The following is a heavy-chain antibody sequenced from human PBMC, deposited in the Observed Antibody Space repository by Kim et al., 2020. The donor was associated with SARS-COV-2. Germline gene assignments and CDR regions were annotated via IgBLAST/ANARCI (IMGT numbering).Heavy chain of an antibody. Sequence: SETLSLTCAVYSASFSGYYWSWIRQPPGKGLEWIGEISHRGSTTYNPSLEGRVTISVDTSLTQFSLKLTSVTAADTAVYYCARTFIMVLGLPFDTWGPG. CDR1: SASFSGYY. CDR2: ISHRGST. V-gene: IGHV4-34*01. J-gene: IGHJ5*02. D-gene: IGHD3-10*01. CDR3: ARTFIMVLGLPFDT.